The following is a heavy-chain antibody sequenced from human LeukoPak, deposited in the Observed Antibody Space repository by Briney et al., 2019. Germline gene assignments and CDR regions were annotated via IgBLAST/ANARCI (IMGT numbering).Heavy chain of an antibody. CDR3: AKAGLAEDCCGGSSYGWLDP. J-gene: IGHJ5*02. CDR2: ISESGDTK. CDR1: GFIFSNYE. V-gene: IGHV3-48*03. Sequence: GGSLRLSCAASGFIFSNYEMNWVRQAPGRGLEWVSYISESGDTKYYRDSVRGRVTSSRDNSKNSLYLQMDSRRVEETAVYYCAKAGLAEDCCGGSSYGWLDPWGQGILVTVSS. D-gene: IGHD2-15*01.